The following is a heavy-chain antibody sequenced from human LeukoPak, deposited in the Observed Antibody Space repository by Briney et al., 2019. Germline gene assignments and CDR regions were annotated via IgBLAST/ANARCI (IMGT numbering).Heavy chain of an antibody. D-gene: IGHD3-10*01. CDR3: ARPRVLGIIIRGFDY. V-gene: IGHV4-34*01. J-gene: IGHJ4*02. CDR1: GASFSGYY. CDR2: INHSGST. Sequence: PSETLSLTCAVYGASFSGYYWSWIRQPPGKGLEWIGGINHSGSTNYNPSLKSRVTISVDTSKNQFSLKLSSVTAADTAVYYCARPRVLGIIIRGFDYWGQGTLVTVSS.